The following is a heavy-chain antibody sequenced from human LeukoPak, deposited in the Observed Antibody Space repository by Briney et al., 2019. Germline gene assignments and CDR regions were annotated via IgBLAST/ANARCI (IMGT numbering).Heavy chain of an antibody. V-gene: IGHV4-34*01. CDR3: ARRGSSSWYMGWFDP. CDR2: INHSGST. J-gene: IGHJ5*02. CDR1: GGSFSGYY. Sequence: SETLSLTCAVYGGSFSGYYWSWIRQPPGKGLEWIGEINHSGSTNYNPSLKSRVTISVDTSKNQFSLKLSSVTAADTAVYYCARRGSSSWYMGWFDPWGQGTLVTVSS. D-gene: IGHD6-13*01.